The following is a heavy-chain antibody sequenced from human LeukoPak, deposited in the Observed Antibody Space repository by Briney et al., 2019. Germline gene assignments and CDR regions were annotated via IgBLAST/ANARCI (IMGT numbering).Heavy chain of an antibody. D-gene: IGHD4-23*01. J-gene: IGHJ4*02. CDR2: IYYSGST. Sequence: SETLSLTCAVSGGSIGRSGYYWAWVRQPPGKGLEWIATIYYSGSTYYYPSLKSRVTISVDTAKNQFSLKLSSVTAADTAVYYCARDAGERWTIDFDFWGQGTLVTVSS. CDR3: ARDAGERWTIDFDF. V-gene: IGHV4-39*02. CDR1: GGSIGRSGYY.